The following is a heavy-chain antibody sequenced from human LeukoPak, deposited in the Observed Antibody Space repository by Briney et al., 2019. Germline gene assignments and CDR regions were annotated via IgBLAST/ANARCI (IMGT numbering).Heavy chain of an antibody. J-gene: IGHJ4*02. CDR3: ARDVYYYGSGMGY. CDR1: GFTCSSYW. V-gene: IGHV3-74*01. CDR2: ITSDGSST. D-gene: IGHD3-10*01. Sequence: PGGSLRLSCAASGFTCSSYWMHWVRGARGKGLGWVSRITSDGSSTSYADSVKGRFTISRDNAKNTLYLQMNSLRAEDTAVYYCARDVYYYGSGMGYWGQGTLVTDSS.